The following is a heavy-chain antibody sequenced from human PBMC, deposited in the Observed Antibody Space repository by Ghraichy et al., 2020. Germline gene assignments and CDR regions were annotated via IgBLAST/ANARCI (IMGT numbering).Heavy chain of an antibody. Sequence: GGSLRLSCAASGFTFSSYGMHWVRQAPGKGLEWVAVIWYDGSNKYYADSVKGRFTISRDNSKNTLYLQMNSLRAEDTAVYYCARDLIAAAGPDYWGQGTLVTVSS. J-gene: IGHJ4*02. CDR3: ARDLIAAAGPDY. V-gene: IGHV3-33*01. CDR1: GFTFSSYG. D-gene: IGHD6-13*01. CDR2: IWYDGSNK.